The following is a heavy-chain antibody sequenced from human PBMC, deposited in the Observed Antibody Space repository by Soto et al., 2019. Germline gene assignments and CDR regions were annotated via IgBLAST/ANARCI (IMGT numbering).Heavy chain of an antibody. D-gene: IGHD6-19*01. V-gene: IGHV4-59*01. J-gene: IGHJ4*02. Sequence: PSETLSLTCSVSGGSISSYYWSWIRQPPGRGLEWIGYIYYSGSTNYNPSLKSRVTISIDTSKNQFSLKLSSVTAADTAVYYCARVSSEYGVAAFDYWGQGTLVTVSS. CDR2: IYYSGST. CDR1: GGSISSYY. CDR3: ARVSSEYGVAAFDY.